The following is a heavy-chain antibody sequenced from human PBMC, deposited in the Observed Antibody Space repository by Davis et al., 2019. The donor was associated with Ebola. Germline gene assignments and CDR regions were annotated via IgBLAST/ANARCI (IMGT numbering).Heavy chain of an antibody. CDR1: RFIFRNYA. J-gene: IGHJ4*02. Sequence: GESLKISCAASRFIFRNYAMHWVRQAPGKGLEWVAVVSHSERERFYADSVKGRFTISRDNSENTLYLQMNSLTADDTSVYYCARAGFDEVLDYWGQGTAVTVSS. D-gene: IGHD3-3*01. CDR3: ARAGFDEVLDY. CDR2: VSHSERER. V-gene: IGHV3-30*04.